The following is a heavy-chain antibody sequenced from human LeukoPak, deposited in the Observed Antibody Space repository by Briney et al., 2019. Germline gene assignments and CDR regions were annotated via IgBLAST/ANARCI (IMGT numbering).Heavy chain of an antibody. CDR1: GFTFDDYA. J-gene: IGHJ4*02. D-gene: IGHD2-21*02. CDR2: ISWDGGST. Sequence: PGGSLRLSCAASGFTFDDYAMHWVRQAPGKGLEWVSLISWDGGSTYYADSVKGRFTISRDNSKNSLYLQMNSLRAEDTALYYCAKDISGDWVSGYFDYWGQGTLVTVSS. CDR3: AKDISGDWVSGYFDY. V-gene: IGHV3-43D*03.